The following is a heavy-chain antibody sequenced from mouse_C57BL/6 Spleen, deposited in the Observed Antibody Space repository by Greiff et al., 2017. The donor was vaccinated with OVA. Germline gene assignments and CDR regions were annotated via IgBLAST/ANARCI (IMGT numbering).Heavy chain of an antibody. J-gene: IGHJ1*03. CDR3: AREGNYYGSSWYFDV. V-gene: IGHV5-16*01. Sequence: EVKLEESEGGLVQPGSSMKLSCTASGFTFSDYYMAWVRQVPEEGLEWVANINYDGSSTYYLDSLKSRFIISRDNAKNILYLQMSSLKSEDTATYYCAREGNYYGSSWYFDVWGTGTTVTVSS. D-gene: IGHD1-1*01. CDR2: INYDGSST. CDR1: GFTFSDYY.